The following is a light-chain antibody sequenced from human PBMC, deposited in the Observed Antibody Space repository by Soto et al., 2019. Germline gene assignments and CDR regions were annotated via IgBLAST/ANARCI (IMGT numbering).Light chain of an antibody. V-gene: IGLV2-14*01. CDR2: EVS. CDR3: SSYTSSSTLV. CDR1: SSDVGGYNY. Sequence: QSALTQPASVSGSPGQSITISCTGTSSDVGGYNYVSWYQHHPGKAPKLMIYEVSNRPSGVSNRFSGSKSGNTASLTISGLHAEDEADYYCSSYTSSSTLVFGTGTKVTVL. J-gene: IGLJ1*01.